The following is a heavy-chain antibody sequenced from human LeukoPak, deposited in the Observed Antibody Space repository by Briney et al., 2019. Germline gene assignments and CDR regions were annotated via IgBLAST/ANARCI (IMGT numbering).Heavy chain of an antibody. V-gene: IGHV4-38-2*02. CDR2: MSHSGNT. D-gene: IGHD4-23*01. Sequence: SETLSLTCNVSGDSITSTYYWGWIRQPPGKGLEWIVSMSHSGNTYYNPSLKSRVTISVDPSKNHFSLILSAVTAADTAVYYCARARKYNGNPNWIDLWGQGVLVTVSS. CDR1: GDSITSTYY. J-gene: IGHJ5*02. CDR3: ARARKYNGNPNWIDL.